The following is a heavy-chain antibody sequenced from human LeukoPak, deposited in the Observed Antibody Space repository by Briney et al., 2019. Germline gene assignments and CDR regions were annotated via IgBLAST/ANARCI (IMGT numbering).Heavy chain of an antibody. CDR1: GGSFSGYY. Sequence: SETLSLTCAVYGGSFSGYYWSWIRQPPGKGLEWIGEINHSGSTNYNPSLESRVTISVDTSKNQFSLKLSSVTAADTSVYYCPSAGYDILTGHWPLDYWGQGTLVTVSS. J-gene: IGHJ4*02. D-gene: IGHD3-9*01. V-gene: IGHV4-34*01. CDR3: PSAGYDILTGHWPLDY. CDR2: INHSGST.